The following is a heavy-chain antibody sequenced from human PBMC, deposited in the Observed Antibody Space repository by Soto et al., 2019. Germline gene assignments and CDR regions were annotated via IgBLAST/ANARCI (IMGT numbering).Heavy chain of an antibody. CDR1: RYTFTSYY. J-gene: IGHJ6*02. D-gene: IGHD3-3*01. CDR3: AGGFWSGYYVSGYARYPQENYYYYGMDV. V-gene: IGHV1-46*01. CDR2: INPSGGST. Sequence: ASVKVSCKASRYTFTSYYMHWVRQAPGQGLEWMGIINPSGGSTSYAQKFQGRVTMTRDTSTSTVYMELSSLRSEDTAVYYCAGGFWSGYYVSGYARYPQENYYYYGMDVWGQGTTVIVSS.